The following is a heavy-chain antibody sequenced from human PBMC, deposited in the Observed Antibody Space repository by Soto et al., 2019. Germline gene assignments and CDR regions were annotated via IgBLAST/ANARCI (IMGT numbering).Heavy chain of an antibody. D-gene: IGHD6-13*01. Sequence: SETLSLTCTVSGGSISSGDYYWSWLRQPPGKGLEWIGYIYYSGSTYYNPSLKSRVTISVDTSKNQFSLKLSSVTAADTAVYYCASCIAAVYGMDVWGQGTTVTVSS. V-gene: IGHV4-30-4*01. CDR2: IYYSGST. J-gene: IGHJ6*02. CDR1: GGSISSGDYY. CDR3: ASCIAAVYGMDV.